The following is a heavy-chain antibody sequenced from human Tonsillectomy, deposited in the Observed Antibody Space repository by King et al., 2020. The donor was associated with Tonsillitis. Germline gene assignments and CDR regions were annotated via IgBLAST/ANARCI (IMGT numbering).Heavy chain of an antibody. D-gene: IGHD3-22*01. V-gene: IGHV5-51*01. Sequence: DVQLVESGAEVKKPGESLKISCKGSGYSFTSYWIGWVRQMPGKGLEWMGIIYPGDSDTRYSPSFQGQVTISADKSISTAYLQWRSLKASDTAMYYCARGEVGYYYDSSGEYYFDYWGQGTLVTVSS. J-gene: IGHJ4*02. CDR2: IYPGDSDT. CDR3: ARGEVGYYYDSSGEYYFDY. CDR1: GYSFTSYW.